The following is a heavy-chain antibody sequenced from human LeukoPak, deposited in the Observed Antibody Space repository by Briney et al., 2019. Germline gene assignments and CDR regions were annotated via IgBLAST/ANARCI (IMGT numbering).Heavy chain of an antibody. D-gene: IGHD5-12*01. Sequence: GGSLRLSCAASGFTFSSYEMNWVRQAPGKRLEWVSYISSSAVSIYLADSVKDRFSVSRDNAKNSLYLQMTSLRAEDTGIYYCARVLLSGYDRPIDFWGQGTLVTVSS. CDR2: ISSSAVSI. CDR1: GFTFSSYE. J-gene: IGHJ4*02. V-gene: IGHV3-48*03. CDR3: ARVLLSGYDRPIDF.